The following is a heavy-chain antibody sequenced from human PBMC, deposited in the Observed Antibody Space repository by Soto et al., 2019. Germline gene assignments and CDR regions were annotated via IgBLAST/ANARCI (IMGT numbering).Heavy chain of an antibody. CDR1: GCTCGDYY. CDR3: ARDKAFDY. J-gene: IGHJ4*02. Sequence: PGVSMRLSCAASGCTCGDYYMDWVRQAPGEGLEWVGLIRHKGRSYTTEYAASVRGRYTISRDNAKNSLYLQMNSLRAEDTAVYYCARDKAFDYWGQGTLVTVSS. CDR2: IRHKGRSYTT. V-gene: IGHV3-72*01.